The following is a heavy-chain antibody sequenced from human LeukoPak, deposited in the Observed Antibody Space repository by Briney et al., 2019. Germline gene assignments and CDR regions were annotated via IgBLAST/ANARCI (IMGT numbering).Heavy chain of an antibody. Sequence: WASVKVSCKASGYTFTSYGISWVRQAPGQGREWMGWISAYNGNTNYAQKLQGRVTMTTDTSTSTAYMELRSLRSDDTAVYYCASTQGNGSSSLFDYWGQGTLVTVSS. CDR3: ASTQGNGSSSLFDY. CDR2: ISAYNGNT. V-gene: IGHV1-18*01. D-gene: IGHD6-6*01. CDR1: GYTFTSYG. J-gene: IGHJ4*02.